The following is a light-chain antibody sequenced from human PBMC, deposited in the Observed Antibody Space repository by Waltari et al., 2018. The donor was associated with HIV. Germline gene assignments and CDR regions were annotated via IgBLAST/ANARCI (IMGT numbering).Light chain of an antibody. CDR2: EVN. J-gene: IGLJ2*01. V-gene: IGLV2-8*01. CDR3: SSFAGSNTVV. CDR1: SDDIGGYNY. Sequence: QSALTQPPSASGSLGQSVTISCSGTSDDIGGYNYVFWYQQYPAKAPKRLIYEVNKRPSGVPDRFSGSKSLNTASLTVSGLQAEDEAHYFCSSFAGSNTVVFGGGTKLTVL.